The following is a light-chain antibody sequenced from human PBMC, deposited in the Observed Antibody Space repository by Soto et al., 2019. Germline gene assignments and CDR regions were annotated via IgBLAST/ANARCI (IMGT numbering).Light chain of an antibody. CDR1: QPIGNY. CDR3: QKYNSAFWP. V-gene: IGKV1-27*01. CDR2: AAS. Sequence: TQTQTSLSASVGDRVTIACRASQPIGNYLTWYQQKPGEAPKVLIFAASSLRSGVPSRFSGSGSGTDFTLTISSLQPEDVATYYCQKYNSAFWPFGQVTMV. J-gene: IGKJ1*01.